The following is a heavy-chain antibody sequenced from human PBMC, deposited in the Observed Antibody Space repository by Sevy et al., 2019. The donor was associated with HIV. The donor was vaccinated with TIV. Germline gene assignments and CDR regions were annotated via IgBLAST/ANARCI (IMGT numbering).Heavy chain of an antibody. CDR3: ARAGGGLFDSGYWDDY. CDR1: GYTFTGYY. V-gene: IGHV1-2*02. J-gene: IGHJ4*02. CDR2: INPNSGGT. D-gene: IGHD3-22*01. Sequence: ASVKVSCKASGYTFTGYYMHWVRQAPGQGLEWMGWINPNSGGTNYAQKFQGRVTMTRDTSISTAYMELSRLRSDDTAVYYCARAGGGLFDSGYWDDYWGQGTLVTVSS.